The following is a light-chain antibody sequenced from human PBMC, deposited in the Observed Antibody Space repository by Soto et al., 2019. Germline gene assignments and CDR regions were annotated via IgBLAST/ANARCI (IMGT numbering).Light chain of an antibody. Sequence: EIVLRQSPATLSLSPGERATPTCRASQSVSSYLAWYQQEPGQAPRLLIYDASNRATGIPARFGGSGSGTDFTLTISSLEPEDFAVYYCQQRSNWLTFGGGTKVDIK. CDR2: DAS. CDR3: QQRSNWLT. CDR1: QSVSSY. J-gene: IGKJ4*01. V-gene: IGKV3-11*01.